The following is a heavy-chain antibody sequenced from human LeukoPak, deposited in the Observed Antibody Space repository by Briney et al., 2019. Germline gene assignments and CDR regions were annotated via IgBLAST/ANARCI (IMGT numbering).Heavy chain of an antibody. CDR2: ISNDGGIK. V-gene: IGHV3-30*03. J-gene: IGHJ4*02. CDR1: GFTFSNFG. CDR3: AREDSGYDFEN. Sequence: GRSLRLSCTASGFTFSNFGMHWIRQAPGEGLEWVAVISNDGGIKYYADPEKGRFTVSRDNSKNTLYLQMNCLRAEDTAVFYCAREDSGYDFENWGQGTLVTVSA. D-gene: IGHD5-12*01.